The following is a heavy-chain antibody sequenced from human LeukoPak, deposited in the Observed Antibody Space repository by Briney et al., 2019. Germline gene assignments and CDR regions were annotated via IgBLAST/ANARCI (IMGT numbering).Heavy chain of an antibody. CDR2: IYSDGST. J-gene: IGHJ4*02. D-gene: IGHD1-26*01. CDR1: GFIVSGDF. Sequence: GGSLRLSCAASGFIVSGDFMSWVRQAPGKGLEWVSVIYSDGSTYYADSVKGRFTISRDNSKNTLDLQMNSLRAEDTAVYYCARVWANSGNFYGEDYWGQGTLVTVSS. V-gene: IGHV3-53*01. CDR3: ARVWANSGNFYGEDY.